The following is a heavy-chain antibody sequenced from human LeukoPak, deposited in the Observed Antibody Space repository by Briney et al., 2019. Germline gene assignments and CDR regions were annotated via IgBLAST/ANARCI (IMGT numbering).Heavy chain of an antibody. D-gene: IGHD6-6*01. Sequence: SETLSLTCAVYGGSFSGYYWGWIRQPPGKGQEWIGEINHSGSTNYNPSLKSRVTISVDTSKNQFSLKLSSVTAADTAVYYCARGLDGSSSGYWGQGTLVTVSS. J-gene: IGHJ4*02. CDR3: ARGLDGSSSGY. V-gene: IGHV4-34*01. CDR1: GGSFSGYY. CDR2: INHSGST.